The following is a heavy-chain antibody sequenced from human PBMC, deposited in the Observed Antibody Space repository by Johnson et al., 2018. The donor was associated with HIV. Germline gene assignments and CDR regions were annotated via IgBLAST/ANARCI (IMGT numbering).Heavy chain of an antibody. CDR3: ARESLGGGSYWGDDAFDI. V-gene: IGHV3-11*04. CDR1: GFTFSDYY. J-gene: IGHJ3*02. CDR2: ISSSGSTI. D-gene: IGHD1-26*01. Sequence: VQLVESGGGLVKPGGSLRLSCAASGFTFSDYYMSWIRQAPGKGLEWVSYISSSGSTIYYADSVKGRFTISRDNAKNSLYLQMTRLRAEDTAVYYWARESLGGGSYWGDDAFDIWGQGTMVTVSS.